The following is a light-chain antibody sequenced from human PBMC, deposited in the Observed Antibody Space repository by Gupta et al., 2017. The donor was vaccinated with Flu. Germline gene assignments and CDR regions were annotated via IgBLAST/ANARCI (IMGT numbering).Light chain of an antibody. CDR3: QQYYSIPRT. Sequence: SPDSLAVSLGERATINCKSSQSILYSSNNKDYLAWYQQRPGQPPKLLISWASTRESGVPDRFSGSGSGTDFTLTIRSLQAEDVAVYYCQQYYSIPRTFGQGTKVEIK. J-gene: IGKJ1*01. CDR2: WAS. CDR1: QSILYSSNNKDY. V-gene: IGKV4-1*01.